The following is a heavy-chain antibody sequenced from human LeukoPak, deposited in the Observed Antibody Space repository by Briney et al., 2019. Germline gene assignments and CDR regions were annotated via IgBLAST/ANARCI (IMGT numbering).Heavy chain of an antibody. J-gene: IGHJ4*02. V-gene: IGHV3-64D*09. D-gene: IGHD6-6*01. CDR3: VKSGYSTSSDVDY. CDR2: INSNGRST. Sequence: GGSLRLSCSASGLTFSSYAMHWVRQAPGKGLEFVSSINSNGRSTYHADSVKGKFTISRDNSKNTLYLQMRSLRVEDTAVYYCVKSGYSTSSDVDYWGQGTLVTVSS. CDR1: GLTFSSYA.